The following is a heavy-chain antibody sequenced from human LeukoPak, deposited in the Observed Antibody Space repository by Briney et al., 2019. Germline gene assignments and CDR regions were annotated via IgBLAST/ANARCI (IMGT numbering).Heavy chain of an antibody. J-gene: IGHJ5*02. D-gene: IGHD2-2*02. CDR1: GGSISSGGYY. V-gene: IGHV4-31*03. CDR2: IYYSGST. Sequence: SETLSLTCTVSGGSISSGGYYWSWIRQHPGKGLEWIGYIYYSGSTYYNPSLKSRVTISVDTSKNQFSLKLSSVTAADTAVYYCARGLGSCSSTSCYKRKRNWFDPWGQGTLVTVSS. CDR3: ARGLGSCSSTSCYKRKRNWFDP.